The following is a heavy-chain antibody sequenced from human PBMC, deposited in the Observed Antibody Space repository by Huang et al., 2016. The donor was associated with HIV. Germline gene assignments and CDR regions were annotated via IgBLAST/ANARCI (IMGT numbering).Heavy chain of an antibody. CDR1: GFTFSSYA. CDR2: ISGRDAGT. V-gene: IGHV3-23*01. Sequence: EVQLLESGGGLVQPGGSLRLSCAASGFTFSSYAMSGVRQVPGKVLGWVSTISGRDAGTYYADSVKGRFTISRDNPKDTLYLQMNSLRAEDTAIYYCAKDGYYDSSGYSNWFDPWGQGTLVTVSS. J-gene: IGHJ5*02. D-gene: IGHD3-22*01. CDR3: AKDGYYDSSGYSNWFDP.